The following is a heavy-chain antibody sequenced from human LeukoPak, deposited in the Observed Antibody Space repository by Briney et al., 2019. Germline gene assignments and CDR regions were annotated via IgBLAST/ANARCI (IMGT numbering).Heavy chain of an antibody. Sequence: SETLSLTCTVSGGSDSSGGYYWSWIRQPPGKGLEWIGEINHSGSTNYNPSLKSRVTISVDTSKNQFSLKLSSVTAADTAVYYCARRWFTFGGVIAPNWFDPWGQGTLVTVSS. D-gene: IGHD3-16*02. V-gene: IGHV4-61*08. CDR1: GGSDSSGGYY. CDR3: ARRWFTFGGVIAPNWFDP. J-gene: IGHJ5*02. CDR2: INHSGST.